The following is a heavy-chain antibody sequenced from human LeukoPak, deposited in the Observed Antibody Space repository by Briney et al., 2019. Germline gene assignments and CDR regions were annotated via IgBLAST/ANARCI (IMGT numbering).Heavy chain of an antibody. V-gene: IGHV4-39*07. Sequence: SQTLSLTCTVSGGSISSGSYYWGWIRQPPGKGLEWIGSIYRSGSTYYSPSLKTRVTISVDTSKNQFFLKRSSVTAADTAVYYCESRGRGGGHFDYGGQGTLVTVSS. CDR1: GGSISSGSYY. CDR3: ESRGRGGGHFDY. CDR2: IYRSGST. J-gene: IGHJ4*02. D-gene: IGHD3-16*01.